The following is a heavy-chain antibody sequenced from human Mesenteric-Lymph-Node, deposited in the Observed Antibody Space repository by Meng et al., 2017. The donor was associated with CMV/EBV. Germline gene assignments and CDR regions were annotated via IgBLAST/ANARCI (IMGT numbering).Heavy chain of an antibody. CDR1: GFTVSSNY. V-gene: IGHV3-53*01. CDR2: IYSGGST. Sequence: GESLKISCAASGFTVSSNYMSWVRQAPGKGLEWVSVIYSGGSTYYADSVKGRFTISRDSVKNTLFLQMNSLRVEDTAVYYCARDSVAKVYTTLYSYGMDVWGRGTTVTVSS. J-gene: IGHJ6*02. CDR3: ARDSVAKVYTTLYSYGMDV. D-gene: IGHD2/OR15-2a*01.